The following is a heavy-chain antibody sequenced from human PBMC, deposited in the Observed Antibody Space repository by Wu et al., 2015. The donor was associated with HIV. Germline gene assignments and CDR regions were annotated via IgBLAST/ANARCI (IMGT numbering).Heavy chain of an antibody. CDR3: ASSIVVVPAAMPGYFDY. J-gene: IGHJ4*02. CDR1: EALQQLC. Sequence: QVQLVQSGAEVKKPGSSVKVSCKALEALQQLCYQLGATGPWTGLEWMGGIIPIFGTANYAQKFQGRVTITTDESTSTAYMEMSSLRSEDTAVYYCASSIVVVPAAMPGYFDYWGQGTLVTVSS. CDR2: IIPIFGTA. D-gene: IGHD2-2*01. V-gene: IGHV1-69*05.